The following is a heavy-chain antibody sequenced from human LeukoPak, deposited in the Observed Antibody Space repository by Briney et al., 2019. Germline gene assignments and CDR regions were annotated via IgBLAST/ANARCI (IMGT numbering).Heavy chain of an antibody. CDR1: GFTFSSYW. J-gene: IGHJ4*02. CDR2: IKQDGSEK. V-gene: IGHV3-7*01. CDR3: ARDRGLLRYFDWVAITDY. Sequence: GGSLRLSCAASGFTFSSYWMSWVRQAPGKGLEWVANIKQDGSEKYYVDSVKGRFTISRDNAKNSLYLQMNSLRAEDTAVYYCARDRGLLRYFDWVAITDYWGQGTLVTVSS. D-gene: IGHD3-9*01.